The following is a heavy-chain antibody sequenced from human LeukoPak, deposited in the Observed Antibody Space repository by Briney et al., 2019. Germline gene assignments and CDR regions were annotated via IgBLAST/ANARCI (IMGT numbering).Heavy chain of an antibody. J-gene: IGHJ3*02. Sequence: PSETLSLTCTVSGGSISSYYWSWIRQPPGKGLEWIGYIYYSGSTNYNPSLKSRVTMSVDTSKNQFSLKLSSVTAADTAVYYCAREQGNCSGGSCYLESAFDIWGQGTMVTVSS. D-gene: IGHD2-15*01. CDR1: GGSISSYY. CDR2: IYYSGST. V-gene: IGHV4-59*12. CDR3: AREQGNCSGGSCYLESAFDI.